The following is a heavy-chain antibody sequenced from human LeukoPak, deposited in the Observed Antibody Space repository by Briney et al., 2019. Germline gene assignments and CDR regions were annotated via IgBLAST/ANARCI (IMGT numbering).Heavy chain of an antibody. V-gene: IGHV3-23*01. CDR1: GFTFRTYA. CDR2: ISGSGGNT. Sequence: GGSLRLSCEGSGFTFRTYAMSWVRQAPGKGLEWVSAISGSGGNTYYAGSVRGRFTVSRDNSKNTLYLQMNSLRGEDTAVYYCAVDQEDSAKFTRATYGLDVWGQGTTVTVSS. J-gene: IGHJ6*02. D-gene: IGHD5-18*01. CDR3: AVDQEDSAKFTRATYGLDV.